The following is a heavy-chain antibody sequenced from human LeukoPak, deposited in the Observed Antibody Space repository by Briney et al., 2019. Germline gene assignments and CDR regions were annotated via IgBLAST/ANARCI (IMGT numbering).Heavy chain of an antibody. CDR1: GGSFSGYY. Sequence: SETLSLTCAVYGGSFSGYYWSWIRQPPGKGLEWIGEINHSGSTNYNPSLKSRVTISVDTSKNQFSLKLSSVTAADTAVYYCARRGSSSRSYYYYMDVWGKGTTVTVSS. D-gene: IGHD6-6*01. CDR3: ARRGSSSRSYYYYMDV. CDR2: INHSGST. J-gene: IGHJ6*03. V-gene: IGHV4-34*01.